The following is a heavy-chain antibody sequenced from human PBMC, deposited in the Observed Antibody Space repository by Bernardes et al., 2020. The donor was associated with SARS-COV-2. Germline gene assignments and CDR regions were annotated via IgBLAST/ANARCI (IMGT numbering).Heavy chain of an antibody. CDR1: GLTVSNSH. D-gene: IGHD2-2*01. Sequence: GGSLRLSCAASGLTVSNSHMSWVRQAPGKGLEWVSVIYDGGRTYYADPVKGRFIISRDNSKNTLYLQMNYLRVEDTAVYFCVREKVESGPPTRYDHWGQGTLVTVSS. J-gene: IGHJ5*02. CDR3: VREKVESGPPTRYDH. CDR2: IYDGGRT. V-gene: IGHV3-53*01.